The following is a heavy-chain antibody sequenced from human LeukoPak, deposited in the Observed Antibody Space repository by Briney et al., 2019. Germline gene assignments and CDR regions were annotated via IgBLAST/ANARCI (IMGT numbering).Heavy chain of an antibody. D-gene: IGHD2-8*01. J-gene: IGHJ4*02. CDR2: ISAYNGNT. V-gene: IGHV1-18*01. CDR3: ARGRYCTNGVCYGQQLVIDY. CDR1: GYTFTSYG. Sequence: ASVKVSCKASGYTFTSYGISWVRQAPGQGLEWMGWISAYNGNTNYAQKLQGRVTMTTDTSTSTAYMELRSLRSDDTAVYYCARGRYCTNGVCYGQQLVIDYWGQGTLVTVSS.